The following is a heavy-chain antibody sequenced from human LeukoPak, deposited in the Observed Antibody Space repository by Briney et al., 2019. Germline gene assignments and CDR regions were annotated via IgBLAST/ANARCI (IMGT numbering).Heavy chain of an antibody. CDR3: XXDIAARPGRDAFDI. J-gene: IGHJ3*02. Sequence: GGSLRLSCAASGFAFSSYAMSWVRQAPGKGLEWVSAISGSGGSTYYADSVKGRSTISRDNSKNTLYLQMNSLRAEDTAVYYXXXDIAARPGRDAFDIWGQGTMVTVSS. V-gene: IGHV3-23*01. D-gene: IGHD6-6*01. CDR1: GFAFSSYA. CDR2: ISGSGGST.